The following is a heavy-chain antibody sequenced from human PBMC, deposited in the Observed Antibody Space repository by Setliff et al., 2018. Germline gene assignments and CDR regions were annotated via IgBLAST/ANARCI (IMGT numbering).Heavy chain of an antibody. CDR2: INHRGT. D-gene: IGHD1-26*01. J-gene: IGHJ5*01. V-gene: IGHV4-34*10. Sequence: PSETLSLTCAVYGGSFSGYYWNWIRQAPGKGLEWIGEINHRGTIYADSVRGRFIISRDNSKNTLYLHMNSLRAEDTALYYCAKDRVLDNIWDFDSWGPGTLVTVSS. CDR3: AKDRVLDNIWDFDS. CDR1: GGSFSGYY.